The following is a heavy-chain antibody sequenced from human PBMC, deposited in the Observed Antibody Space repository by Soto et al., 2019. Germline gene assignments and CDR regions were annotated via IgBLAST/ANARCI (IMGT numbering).Heavy chain of an antibody. J-gene: IGHJ6*02. Sequence: SETLSLTCTVSGGSISSYYWSWIRQPPGKGLEWIGYIYYSGSTNYNPSLKSRVTISVDTSKNQFSLKLSSVTAADTAVYYCARVGGYDFYYYYGMDVWGQGTTVTV. CDR2: IYYSGST. CDR3: ARVGGYDFYYYYGMDV. CDR1: GGSISSYY. D-gene: IGHD5-12*01. V-gene: IGHV4-59*01.